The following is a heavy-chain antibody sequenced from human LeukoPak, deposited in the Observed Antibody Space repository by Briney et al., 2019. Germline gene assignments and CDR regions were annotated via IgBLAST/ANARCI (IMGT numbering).Heavy chain of an antibody. J-gene: IGHJ2*01. Sequence: ASVKVSCKASGYTFSDYYMHGVRQAPGQGREGMGWISAYNGNTNYAQKLQGRVTMTTDTSTSTAYMELRSLRSDDTAVYYCARESVAGTNWYFDLWGRGTLVTVSS. V-gene: IGHV1-18*04. CDR3: ARESVAGTNWYFDL. D-gene: IGHD6-19*01. CDR2: ISAYNGNT. CDR1: GYTFSDYY.